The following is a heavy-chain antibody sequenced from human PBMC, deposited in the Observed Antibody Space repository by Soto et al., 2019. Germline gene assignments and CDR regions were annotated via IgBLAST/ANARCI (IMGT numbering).Heavy chain of an antibody. D-gene: IGHD2-15*01. Sequence: GGSLRLSCVASGISLSDNYMAWIRQAPGKELEWLSYISNSDYTTYYTDSVKGRFTISRDNAKNSLYLQLNGLRVEDTAVYYCASGKWSLDYWGQGILVTVSS. CDR1: GISLSDNY. CDR3: ASGKWSLDY. V-gene: IGHV3-11*01. CDR2: ISNSDYTT. J-gene: IGHJ4*02.